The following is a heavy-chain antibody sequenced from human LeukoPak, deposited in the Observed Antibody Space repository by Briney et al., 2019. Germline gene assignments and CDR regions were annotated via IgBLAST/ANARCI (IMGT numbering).Heavy chain of an antibody. D-gene: IGHD1-26*01. J-gene: IGHJ3*02. CDR2: ISVYNGDT. Sequence: ASVKVSCKASGYMVTNYGTSWVRQAPGQGLEWLGWISVYNGDTNYAQKFQDRVTMTTDTSTTTADLELRNLRSDDTAIYYCATDKPGVGAFDIWGQGTKVTVSS. CDR1: GYMVTNYG. V-gene: IGHV1-18*01. CDR3: ATDKPGVGAFDI.